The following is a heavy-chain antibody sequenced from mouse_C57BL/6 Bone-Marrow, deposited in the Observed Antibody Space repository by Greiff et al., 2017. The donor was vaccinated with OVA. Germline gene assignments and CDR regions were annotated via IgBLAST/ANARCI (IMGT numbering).Heavy chain of an antibody. J-gene: IGHJ3*01. D-gene: IGHD1-1*01. CDR1: GFTFSSYA. V-gene: IGHV5-4*01. Sequence: DVQLVESGGGLVKPGGSLKLSCAASGFTFSSYAMSWVRQTPEKRLEWVATISDGGSYTYYPDNVKGRFTISRDNAKNNLYLQMSHLKSEDTAMYYCAREGSSPAWFAYWGQGTLVTVSA. CDR2: ISDGGSYT. CDR3: AREGSSPAWFAY.